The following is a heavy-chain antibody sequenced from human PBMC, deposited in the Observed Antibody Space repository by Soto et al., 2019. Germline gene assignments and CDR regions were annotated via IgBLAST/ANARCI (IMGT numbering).Heavy chain of an antibody. CDR3: ARVNQWLVLDY. V-gene: IGHV3-74*01. D-gene: IGHD5-12*01. CDR1: GITFSSYW. Sequence: EVQLVESGGGLVQPGGSLRLSCAASGITFSSYWMHWVRQVPGKGLVWVSRIKSDGSSTNYADSVKGRFTISRDNAKNTLYLQMNSLRAEDTAVYYCARVNQWLVLDYWGQGTLVTVS. CDR2: IKSDGSST. J-gene: IGHJ4*02.